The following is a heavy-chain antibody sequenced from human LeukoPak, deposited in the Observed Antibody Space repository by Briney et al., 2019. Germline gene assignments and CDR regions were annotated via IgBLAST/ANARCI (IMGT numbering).Heavy chain of an antibody. V-gene: IGHV4-38-2*01. Sequence: PSETLSLTRAVSGYSLSRGYYWDWIRQPPGKGLEWIGSIYHSRGTYYNPSLKSRVTISVDTSKNQFSLKLSSVTAADMAVYYCARMYSSDWYYGYWGQGTLVTVSS. J-gene: IGHJ4*02. D-gene: IGHD6-19*01. CDR2: IYHSRGT. CDR1: GYSLSRGYY. CDR3: ARMYSSDWYYGY.